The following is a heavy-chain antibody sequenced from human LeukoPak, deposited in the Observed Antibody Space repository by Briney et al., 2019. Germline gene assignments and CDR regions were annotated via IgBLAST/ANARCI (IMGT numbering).Heavy chain of an antibody. Sequence: APQTLSLTCTVSSDSISSGDYYWSWIRQPAGKGLEFIGYINKKGGTFYNPPLKSRVSISIDTSENQFSLKLTSVTAADTAVYFCAREHKSYGDYPYYFDSWGQGTLVTVSS. CDR2: INKKGGT. J-gene: IGHJ4*02. CDR1: SDSISSGDYY. D-gene: IGHD4-17*01. V-gene: IGHV4-30-4*01. CDR3: AREHKSYGDYPYYFDS.